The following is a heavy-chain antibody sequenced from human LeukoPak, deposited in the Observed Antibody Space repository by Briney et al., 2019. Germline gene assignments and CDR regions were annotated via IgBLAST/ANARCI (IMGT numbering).Heavy chain of an antibody. V-gene: IGHV4-59*08. J-gene: IGHJ4*02. Sequence: SETLSLTCTVSRGSISTYFWSWIRQPPGKGLEWIGYIYYSGSTNYNPSLKSRVTISVDTSKNQFSLKLSSVTAADTAVYYCARAQRNLRYFDWSSAGGLDYWGQGTLVTVSS. CDR2: IYYSGST. CDR1: RGSISTYF. CDR3: ARAQRNLRYFDWSSAGGLDY. D-gene: IGHD3-9*01.